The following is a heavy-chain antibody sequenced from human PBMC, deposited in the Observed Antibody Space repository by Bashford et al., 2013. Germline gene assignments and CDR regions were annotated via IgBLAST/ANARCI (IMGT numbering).Heavy chain of an antibody. CDR3: ARYGPHYYDSSGYRFDY. CDR2: IYDSEST. J-gene: IGHJ4*02. V-gene: IGHV4-61*05. Sequence: SETLSLTCTVSGASISSSSYYWGWIRQPPGRGLEWIGYIYDSESTTYNPSLKSRVTISVDTSKNQFSLKLSSVTAADTAVYYCARYGPHYYDSSGYRFDYWGQGTLVTVSS. CDR1: GASISSSSYY. D-gene: IGHD3-22*01.